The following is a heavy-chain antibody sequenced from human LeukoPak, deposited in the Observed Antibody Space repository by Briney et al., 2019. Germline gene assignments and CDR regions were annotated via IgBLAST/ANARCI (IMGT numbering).Heavy chain of an antibody. CDR1: GGTFSSYA. CDR2: IIPIFGTA. CDR3: ARKDSNSEYYYYGMDV. V-gene: IGHV1-69*13. J-gene: IGHJ6*02. Sequence: SVKVSCKASGGTFSSYAISWVRQAPGQGLEWMGGIIPIFGTANYAQKFQGRVTITADESTSTAYMELSSLRSEDTAVYYCARKDSNSEYYYYGMDVWGQGTTVTVSS. D-gene: IGHD2/OR15-2a*01.